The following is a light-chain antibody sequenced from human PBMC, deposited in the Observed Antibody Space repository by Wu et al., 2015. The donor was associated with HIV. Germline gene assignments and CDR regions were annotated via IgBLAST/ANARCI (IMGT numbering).Light chain of an antibody. CDR1: QSVSSSY. CDR2: EAS. CDR3: QQRYDWPPIT. Sequence: EIVLTQSPGTLSLSPGERATLSCRASQSVSSSYLAWYQQKPGQAPRLLIFEASNRAPGIPARFSGSGSGTDFTLTISSLEPEDFAVYYCQQRYDWPPITFGQGTRLEIK. J-gene: IGKJ5*01. V-gene: IGKV3D-20*02.